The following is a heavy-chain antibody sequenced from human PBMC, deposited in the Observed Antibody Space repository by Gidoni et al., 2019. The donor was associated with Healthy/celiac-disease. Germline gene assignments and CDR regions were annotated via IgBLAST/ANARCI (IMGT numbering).Heavy chain of an antibody. CDR2: IWYDGSNK. V-gene: IGHV3-33*01. J-gene: IGHJ1*01. D-gene: IGHD3-22*01. CDR3: ARGGDSTYYYDSSGYTRAEYFQH. CDR1: GFTFRSSG. Sequence: QVQLVESGGGVVQPGRSLRLSCSASGFTFRSSGMPWVRQAPGKGLEWVAVIWYDGSNKYYADSVKGRFTISRDNSKNTLYLQMNSLRAEDTAVYYCARGGDSTYYYDSSGYTRAEYFQHWGQGTLVTVSS.